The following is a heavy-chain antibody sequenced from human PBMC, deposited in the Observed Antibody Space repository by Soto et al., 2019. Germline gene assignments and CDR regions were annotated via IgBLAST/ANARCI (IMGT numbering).Heavy chain of an antibody. CDR2: INPNSGGT. CDR1: GYTFTGYY. D-gene: IGHD2-15*01. Sequence: QVQLVQSGAEVKKPGASVKVSCKASGYTFTGYYMHWVRQAPGQGLEWMGWINPNSGGTNYAQKFQGRVTMTRNTSISTAYMELSRLRSDDTAGYYCARAEVVAAPPWFDPWGQGTLVTVSS. J-gene: IGHJ5*02. CDR3: ARAEVVAAPPWFDP. V-gene: IGHV1-2*02.